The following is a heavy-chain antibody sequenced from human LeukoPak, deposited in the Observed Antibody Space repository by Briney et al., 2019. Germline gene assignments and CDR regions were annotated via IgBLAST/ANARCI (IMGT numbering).Heavy chain of an antibody. Sequence: SETLSLTCPVSGGSISSYYWSWVRQPPGKGLEWIGYIYYSGSTNYNPSLKSRVTISVDTSKNQFSLKLSSVTAADTAVYYCAIHTSGWYPYFDYWGQGTLVTVSS. CDR2: IYYSGST. J-gene: IGHJ4*02. CDR3: AIHTSGWYPYFDY. V-gene: IGHV4-59*01. D-gene: IGHD6-19*01. CDR1: GGSISSYY.